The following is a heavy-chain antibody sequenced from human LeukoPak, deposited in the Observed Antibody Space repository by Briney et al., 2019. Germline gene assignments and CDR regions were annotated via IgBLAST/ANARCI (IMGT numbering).Heavy chain of an antibody. J-gene: IGHJ5*02. V-gene: IGHV4-31*03. Sequence: SETLSLTCTVSGGSISSGGYYWSWIRQHPGKGLEWIGYIYYSGSTYYNPSLKSRVTISVDTSKNQFSLKLSSVTAADTAVYYCARSQWLRESNWFDPWGQGTLVTVSS. CDR2: IYYSGST. CDR1: GGSISSGGYY. D-gene: IGHD5-12*01. CDR3: ARSQWLRESNWFDP.